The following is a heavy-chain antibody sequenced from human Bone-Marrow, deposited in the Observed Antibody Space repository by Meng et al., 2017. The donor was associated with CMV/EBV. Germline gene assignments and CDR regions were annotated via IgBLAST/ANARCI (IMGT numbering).Heavy chain of an antibody. Sequence: ASVKVSCKASGYTFTGYYMHWVRQAPGQGLEWMGWINPNSGGTNYAQKFQGRVTMTRDTSISTAYMELSSLKASDTAMYYCARVLRSGYSTPYFDYWGQGTLVTVSS. D-gene: IGHD3-3*01. J-gene: IGHJ4*02. V-gene: IGHV1-2*02. CDR3: ARVLRSGYSTPYFDY. CDR1: GYTFTGYY. CDR2: INPNSGGT.